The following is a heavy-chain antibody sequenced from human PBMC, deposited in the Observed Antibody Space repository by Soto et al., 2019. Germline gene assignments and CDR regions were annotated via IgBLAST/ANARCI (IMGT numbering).Heavy chain of an antibody. CDR1: GDFISSSHW. V-gene: IGHV4-28*05. J-gene: IGHJ4*02. CDR2: INYSGSF. CDR3: ARVATTTLGGPIDY. Sequence: QVQVQESGPGLVKASDTLSLTCRVSGDFISSSHWWGWIRQPPGKGLEWIGHINYSGSFYHDPSLKSRVTSSLDTYKYQFSLRLSSVTAVETAVYYCARVATTTLGGPIDYWGRGTLVTVSS. D-gene: IGHD4-4*01.